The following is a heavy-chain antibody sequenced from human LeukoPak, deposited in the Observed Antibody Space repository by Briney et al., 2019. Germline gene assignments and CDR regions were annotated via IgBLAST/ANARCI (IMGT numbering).Heavy chain of an antibody. CDR3: ARGMAYSSGWFPFDY. D-gene: IGHD6-19*01. CDR1: EFTFSSYW. V-gene: IGHV3-74*01. J-gene: IGHJ4*02. CDR2: INSDGSST. Sequence: GGSLRLSCVASEFTFSSYWMHWVRQAPGKGLVWVSRINSDGSSTSYADSVKGRFTISRDNAKNTSYLQMNSLRAEDTAVYYCARGMAYSSGWFPFDYWGQGSLVTVSS.